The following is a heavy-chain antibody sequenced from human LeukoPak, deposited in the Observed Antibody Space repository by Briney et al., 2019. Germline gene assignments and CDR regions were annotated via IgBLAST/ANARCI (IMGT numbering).Heavy chain of an antibody. V-gene: IGHV1-18*01. CDR3: AREGVRFRSSSWYKSVYNWFDP. Sequence: GASVKVSCKASGYTFTSYGISWVRQAPGQGLEWMGWISAYNGNTNYAQKLQGRVTMTTDTSTSTAYMELRSLRSDDTAVYYCAREGVRFRSSSWYKSVYNWFDPWGQGTLVTVSS. CDR2: ISAYNGNT. J-gene: IGHJ5*02. D-gene: IGHD6-13*01. CDR1: GYTFTSYG.